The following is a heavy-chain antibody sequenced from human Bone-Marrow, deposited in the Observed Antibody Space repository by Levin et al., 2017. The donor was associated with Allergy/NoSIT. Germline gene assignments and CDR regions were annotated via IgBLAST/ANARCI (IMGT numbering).Heavy chain of an antibody. CDR3: ARALYYYGGGDAFDV. Sequence: GGSLRLSCAASGLTVSLNYMNWVRQAPGKGLEWVAVVDSGGNTYYADSVKGRFTISRDNSRNTLYLQMNSLRAEDTAVVYCARALYYYGGGDAFDVWGQGTMVTVSS. CDR2: VDSGGNT. J-gene: IGHJ3*01. D-gene: IGHD2-21*01. V-gene: IGHV3-53*01. CDR1: GLTVSLNY.